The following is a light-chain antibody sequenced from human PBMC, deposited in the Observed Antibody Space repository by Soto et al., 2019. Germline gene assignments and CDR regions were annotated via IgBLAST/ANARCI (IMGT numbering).Light chain of an antibody. J-gene: IGLJ1*01. CDR3: HVWDSSSDQYV. Sequence: SYELTQPPSVSVAPGQTARIPCGGNNIESKSVHWYQQKPGQPPVLVVYDDGDRPSGIPERFSGSNSGNTATLTISRVEAGDEADYYCHVWDSSSDQYVFVTGTKVTVL. CDR2: DDG. V-gene: IGLV3-21*02. CDR1: NIESKS.